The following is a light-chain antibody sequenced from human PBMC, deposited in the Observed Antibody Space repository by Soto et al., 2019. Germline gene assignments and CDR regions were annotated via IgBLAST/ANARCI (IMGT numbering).Light chain of an antibody. Sequence: QSVLTQPPSVSGAPGQRVTISCTGSSSNIGAGYAVQWYQQLPGTAPKLLIYGNTIRPSGVPDRFSGSKSGTSASLVITGLQTEDEADYYCHSFDSRLRVVFGGGTKLTVL. CDR2: GNT. J-gene: IGLJ2*01. V-gene: IGLV1-40*01. CDR3: HSFDSRLRVV. CDR1: SSNIGAGYA.